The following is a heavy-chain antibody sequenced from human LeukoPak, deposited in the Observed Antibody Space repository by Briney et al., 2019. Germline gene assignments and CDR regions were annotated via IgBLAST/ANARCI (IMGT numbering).Heavy chain of an antibody. J-gene: IGHJ6*02. CDR1: GFTFSSYS. D-gene: IGHD2-2*02. CDR2: ISSSSSYI. Sequence: GGSLRLSCAASGFTFSSYSMNWVRQAPGKGLKWVPSISSSSSYIYYADSVKGRFTISRDNAKNSLYLQMNSLRAEDTAVYYCATTKDIVVVPAAIGYYYGMDVWGQGTTVTVSS. CDR3: ATTKDIVVVPAAIGYYYGMDV. V-gene: IGHV3-21*01.